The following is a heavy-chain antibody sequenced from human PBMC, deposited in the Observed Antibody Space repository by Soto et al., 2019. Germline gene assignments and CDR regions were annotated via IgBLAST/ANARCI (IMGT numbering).Heavy chain of an antibody. CDR2: IYYSGST. CDR3: ARHRVVRGSLYRWFDP. Sequence: QLQLQESGPGLVKPSETLSLTCTVSGGSISSSSYYWGWIRQPPGKGLEWIGSIYYSGSTYYNPSLKSRVTISVDTSKNQFSLKLSSVTAADTAVYYCARHRVVRGSLYRWFDPWGLGTLVTVSS. D-gene: IGHD3-10*01. CDR1: GGSISSSSYY. V-gene: IGHV4-39*01. J-gene: IGHJ5*02.